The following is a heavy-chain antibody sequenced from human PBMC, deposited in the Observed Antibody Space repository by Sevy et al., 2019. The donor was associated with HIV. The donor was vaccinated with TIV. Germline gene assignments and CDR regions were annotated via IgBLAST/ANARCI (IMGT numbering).Heavy chain of an antibody. CDR2: IKEDGSDK. CDR1: GFTLSSFW. Sequence: GGSLRLSCAASGFTLSSFWMTWVRQAPGKGLEWVANIKEDGSDKNYLHSVKGRFTISRDNAKNSLYLQMNSLRAEDTAVYYCAGDKNHYDRSVYYDAFDFWGQGTMVTVSS. J-gene: IGHJ3*01. CDR3: AGDKNHYDRSVYYDAFDF. D-gene: IGHD3-22*01. V-gene: IGHV3-7*03.